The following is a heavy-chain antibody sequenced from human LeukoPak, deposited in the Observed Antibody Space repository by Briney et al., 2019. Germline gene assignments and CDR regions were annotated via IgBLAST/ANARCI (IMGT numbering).Heavy chain of an antibody. J-gene: IGHJ4*02. Sequence: SETLSLTCAVYGGSFSGYYWSWIRQPPGKGLEWIGEINHSGSTNYNPSLKSRVTISVDTSKNQFSLKLSSVTAADTAVYYCARGNGYNYYWGQGTLVTVSS. CDR2: INHSGST. V-gene: IGHV4-34*01. CDR3: ARGNGYNYY. CDR1: GGSFSGYY. D-gene: IGHD5-24*01.